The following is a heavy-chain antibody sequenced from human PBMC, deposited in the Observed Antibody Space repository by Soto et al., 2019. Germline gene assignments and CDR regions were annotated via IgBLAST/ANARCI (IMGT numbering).Heavy chain of an antibody. CDR1: GGSISSGGYF. D-gene: IGHD3-10*01. J-gene: IGHJ3*02. Sequence: QVQLQESGPGLVKPSQTLSLTCTVSGGSISSGGYFWSWIHQHPGKGLEWIGDINYSGSTYSNPSLQSRVTISVDTSKNQFSLKLSSVTAADTAVYYCARDILLWFGELPPRAHDAFDIWGQGTMVTVSS. CDR3: ARDILLWFGELPPRAHDAFDI. CDR2: INYSGST. V-gene: IGHV4-31*03.